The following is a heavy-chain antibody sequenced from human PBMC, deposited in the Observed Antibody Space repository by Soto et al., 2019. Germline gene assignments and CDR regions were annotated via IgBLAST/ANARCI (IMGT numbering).Heavy chain of an antibody. Sequence: SGGTFSSYAISWVRQAPGQGLEWMGGIIPIFGTANYAQKFQGRVTITADESTSTAYMGLSSLRSEDTAVYYCARGSTVVTPSPFGSLDYWGQGTLVTVSS. CDR3: ARGSTVVTPSPFGSLDY. D-gene: IGHD4-17*01. V-gene: IGHV1-69*01. CDR1: GGTFSSYA. CDR2: IIPIFGTA. J-gene: IGHJ4*02.